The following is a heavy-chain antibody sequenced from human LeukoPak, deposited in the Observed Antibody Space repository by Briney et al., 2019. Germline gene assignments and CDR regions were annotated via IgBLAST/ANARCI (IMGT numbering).Heavy chain of an antibody. D-gene: IGHD2-2*01. Sequence: GASVKVSCKASGYTFTSYGISWVRQAPGQGLEWMGWINPNSGGTHYAQKFQGRVTMTRDTSISTAYMELSRLRSDDTAVYYCARAYCSSTSCHPLDAFDIWGQGTMVTVSS. J-gene: IGHJ3*02. CDR1: GYTFTSYG. CDR3: ARAYCSSTSCHPLDAFDI. V-gene: IGHV1-2*02. CDR2: INPNSGGT.